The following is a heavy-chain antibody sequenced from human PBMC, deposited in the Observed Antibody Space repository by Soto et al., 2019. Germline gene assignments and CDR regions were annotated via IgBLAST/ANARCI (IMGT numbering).Heavy chain of an antibody. V-gene: IGHV1-46*01. Sequence: GASVKVSCKASGYTLTSYYIHWVRQAPGQGLEWMGIINPSGGSTTYAQKFQGRVTMTRDTSTSTVYMELSSLRSEDTAVYYCARSDFDWLSKAHYYFVYWGQGTLVTVSS. CDR3: ARSDFDWLSKAHYYFVY. D-gene: IGHD3-9*01. CDR2: INPSGGST. CDR1: GYTLTSYY. J-gene: IGHJ4*02.